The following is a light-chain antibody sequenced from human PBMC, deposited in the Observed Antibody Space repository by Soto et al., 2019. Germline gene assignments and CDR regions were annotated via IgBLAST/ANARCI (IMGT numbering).Light chain of an antibody. Sequence: SYELTQPPSVSVSPGQTARITCSGDALPKQYAYWYQQKPGQAPVLVISKDTERPSGIPERFSGSTSGATVTLTISGVQAEDEADYYCQSTDSSGTSVVFGGGTKVTVL. CDR3: QSTDSSGTSVV. J-gene: IGLJ2*01. CDR1: ALPKQY. CDR2: KDT. V-gene: IGLV3-25*03.